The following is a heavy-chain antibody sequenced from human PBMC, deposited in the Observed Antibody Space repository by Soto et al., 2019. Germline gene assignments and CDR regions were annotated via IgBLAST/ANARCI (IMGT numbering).Heavy chain of an antibody. CDR3: TREMGYGDYYSGMDV. V-gene: IGHV3-49*03. Sequence: GGSLRLSCTASGFTFGDYAMSWFRQAPGKGLEWVGFIRSKAYGGTTEYAASVKGRFTISRDDSKSIAYLQMNSLKTEDTAVYYCTREMGYGDYYSGMDVWGQGTTVTVSS. CDR2: IRSKAYGGTT. J-gene: IGHJ6*02. D-gene: IGHD4-17*01. CDR1: GFTFGDYA.